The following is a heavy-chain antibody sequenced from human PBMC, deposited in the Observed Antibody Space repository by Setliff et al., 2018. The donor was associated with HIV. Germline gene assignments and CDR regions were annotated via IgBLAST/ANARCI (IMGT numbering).Heavy chain of an antibody. D-gene: IGHD5-18*01. J-gene: IGHJ3*02. CDR2: IVVGSGNT. V-gene: IGHV1-58*02. CDR3: ARDSSLVDTAMVTTLDAFDI. Sequence: AASVKVSCKASGFTFTSSAMQWVRQAGGQRLEWIGWIVVGSGNTNYAQKFQERVTITRDMSTSTAYMELSSLRSEDTAVYYCARDSSLVDTAMVTTLDAFDIWGQGTMVTVSS. CDR1: GFTFTSSA.